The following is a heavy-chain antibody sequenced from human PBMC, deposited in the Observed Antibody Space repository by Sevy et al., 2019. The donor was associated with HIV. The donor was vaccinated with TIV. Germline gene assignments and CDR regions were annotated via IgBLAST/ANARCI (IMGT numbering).Heavy chain of an antibody. D-gene: IGHD2-8*01. Sequence: GGSLRLSCVASGFTFPIYSVLWVRQAPGKGLEWLTLTSYDGNYKYYADSVKGQFTISRDNSNNILYLQMSSLRVEDTALYFCARVAVEYCTNDCYHRFDHWGLGTLVTVSS. J-gene: IGHJ4*02. CDR1: GFTFPIYS. CDR3: ARVAVEYCTNDCYHRFDH. CDR2: TSYDGNYK. V-gene: IGHV3-30*04.